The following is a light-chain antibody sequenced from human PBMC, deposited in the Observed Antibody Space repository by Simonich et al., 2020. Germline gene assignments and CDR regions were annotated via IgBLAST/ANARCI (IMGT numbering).Light chain of an antibody. CDR2: EGS. Sequence: QSALTQPPSVSGSPGQSITLSCPGTSSDVGSYKLVSWYQQHPGKAPKLMLYEGSKRPAGVSNRFSGSKSGNTASLTISGLQAEDEADYYCCSYAGSSTVVFGGGTKLTVL. CDR1: SSDVGSYKL. CDR3: CSYAGSSTVV. V-gene: IGLV2-23*01. J-gene: IGLJ2*01.